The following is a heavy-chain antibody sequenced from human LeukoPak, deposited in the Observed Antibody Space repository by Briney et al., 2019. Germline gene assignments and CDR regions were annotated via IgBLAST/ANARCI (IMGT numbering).Heavy chain of an antibody. J-gene: IGHJ4*02. CDR2: ISYDGSKK. CDR3: AREFYDYVWGSYRYGLGY. Sequence: GGSLRLSCAASGFTLSNYAMHRVRQAPGMGLEWVAVISYDGSKKYYADSVKGRFTISRDNSKNTLYLQMNSLRAEDTAVYYCAREFYDYVWGSYRYGLGYWGQGTLVTVSS. V-gene: IGHV3-30*01. D-gene: IGHD3-16*02. CDR1: GFTLSNYA.